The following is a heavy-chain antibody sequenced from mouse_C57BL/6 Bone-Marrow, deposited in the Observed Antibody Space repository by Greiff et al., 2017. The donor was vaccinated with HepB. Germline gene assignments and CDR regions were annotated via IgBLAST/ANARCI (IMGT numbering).Heavy chain of an antibody. V-gene: IGHV14-1*01. CDR3: TTDYYGSSYWYFDV. Sequence: EVQVVESGAELVRPGASVKLSCTASGFNIKDYYMHWVKQRPEQGLEWIGRIDPEDGDTEYAPKFQGKATMTADTSSNTAYLQLSSLTSEDTAVYYCTTDYYGSSYWYFDVWGTGTTVTVSS. J-gene: IGHJ1*03. D-gene: IGHD1-1*01. CDR2: IDPEDGDT. CDR1: GFNIKDYY.